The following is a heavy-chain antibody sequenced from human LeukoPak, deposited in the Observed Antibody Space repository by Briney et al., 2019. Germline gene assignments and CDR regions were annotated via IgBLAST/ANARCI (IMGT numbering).Heavy chain of an antibody. CDR1: GYTFTSYY. CDR2: INPNSGGT. V-gene: IGHV1-2*02. D-gene: IGHD3-10*01. CDR3: ARGGSGSYSSGLDY. Sequence: ASVKVSCKASGYTFTSYYMHWVRRAPGQGLEWMGWINPNSGGTNYAQKFQGRVTMTRDTSISTAYMELSRLRSDDTAVYYCARGGSGSYSSGLDYWGQGTLVTVSS. J-gene: IGHJ4*02.